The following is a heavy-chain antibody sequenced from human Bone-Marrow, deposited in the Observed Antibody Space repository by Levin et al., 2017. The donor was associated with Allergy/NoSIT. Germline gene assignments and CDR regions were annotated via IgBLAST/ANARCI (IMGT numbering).Heavy chain of an antibody. V-gene: IGHV3-23*01. Sequence: GESLKISCVASGFTFGSYAMGWVRQAPGQGLQWVSGITASGGKTWYADSVKGRFTISRDNSKNMLFLQMNGLRAEDTALYYCAKDFFFGGAARPDAYDSWGQGSLVTVSS. CDR2: ITASGGKT. D-gene: IGHD6-6*01. CDR3: AKDFFFGGAARPDAYDS. CDR1: GFTFGSYA. J-gene: IGHJ5*01.